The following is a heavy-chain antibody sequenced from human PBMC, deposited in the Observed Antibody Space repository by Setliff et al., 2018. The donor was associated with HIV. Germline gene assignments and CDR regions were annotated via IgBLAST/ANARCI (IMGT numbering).Heavy chain of an antibody. CDR1: GASISSDS. CDR3: AKGGASSHWLGP. J-gene: IGHJ5*02. D-gene: IGHD3-16*01. Sequence: SEILSLTCTVSGASISSDSWSWIRQSPGKGLEWIGFILNREITNYNPSLQSRVSISMDTSKNQFSLKLHSVTAADTAIYHCAKGGASSHWLGPWGQGTLVTVSS. CDR2: ILNREIT. V-gene: IGHV4-59*01.